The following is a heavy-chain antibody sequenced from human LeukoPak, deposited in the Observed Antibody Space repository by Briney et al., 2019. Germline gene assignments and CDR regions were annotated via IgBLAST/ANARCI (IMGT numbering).Heavy chain of an antibody. CDR2: ISYDGSNK. J-gene: IGHJ6*03. CDR3: AKISAAGIYYYMDV. CDR1: GFTFSSYG. V-gene: IGHV3-30*18. Sequence: PGRSLRLSYAASGFTFSSYGMHWVRQAPGKGLEWVAVISYDGSNKYYADSVKGRFTISRDNSKNTLYLQMNSLRAEDTAVYYCAKISAAGIYYYMDVWGKGTTVTVSS. D-gene: IGHD1-1*01.